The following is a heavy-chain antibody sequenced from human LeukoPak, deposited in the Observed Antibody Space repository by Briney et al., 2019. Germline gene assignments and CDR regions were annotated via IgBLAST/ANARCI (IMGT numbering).Heavy chain of an antibody. J-gene: IGHJ5*02. Sequence: GGSLRLSCAASGFTFNDYYMSWIRQAPGKGLEWLSYVNIGGTNTHYADSVKGRFTISRDNAKKSLYLEMNNLRAEDTAVYYCATDGAGFDTWGQGVLVTVSS. CDR3: ATDGAGFDT. CDR2: VNIGGTNT. CDR1: GFTFNDYY. V-gene: IGHV3-11*01.